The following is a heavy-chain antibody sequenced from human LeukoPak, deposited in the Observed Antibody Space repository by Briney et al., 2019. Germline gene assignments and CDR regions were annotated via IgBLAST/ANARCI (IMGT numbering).Heavy chain of an antibody. V-gene: IGHV4-61*02. Sequence: PSQTLSLTCTVFGGSISSGSYYWSWIRQPAGKGLEWIGRIYTSGSTNYNPSLKSRVTISVDTSKNQFSLKLSSVTAADTAVYYCAREGGSPLLYYYGMDVWGQGTTVTVSS. CDR3: AREGGSPLLYYYGMDV. D-gene: IGHD1-26*01. CDR2: IYTSGST. J-gene: IGHJ6*02. CDR1: GGSISSGSYY.